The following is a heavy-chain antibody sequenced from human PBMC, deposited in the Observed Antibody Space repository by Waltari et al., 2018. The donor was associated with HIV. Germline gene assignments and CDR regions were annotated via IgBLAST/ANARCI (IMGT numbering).Heavy chain of an antibody. Sequence: EVLLAESGGGLIQPGGSLGLSCTASNFSISGKQVTWIRQAPGGSLEWVAVIYPDDTTHYADSVSGRFTISRAKSRTKVFLLMNSLFVDDTATYFCATGVRYYGPWGQGTRVTVSS. CDR2: IYPDDTT. D-gene: IGHD3-3*01. V-gene: IGHV3-53*01. CDR1: NFSISGKQ. CDR3: ATGVRYYGP. J-gene: IGHJ5*02.